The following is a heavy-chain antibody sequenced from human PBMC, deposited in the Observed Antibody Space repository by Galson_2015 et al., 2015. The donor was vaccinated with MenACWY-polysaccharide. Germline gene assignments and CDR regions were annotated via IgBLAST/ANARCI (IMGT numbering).Heavy chain of an antibody. CDR2: INDGNGNT. V-gene: IGHV1-3*01. CDR3: ARSGGVYDSSGYPFDY. J-gene: IGHJ4*02. Sequence: SVKVSCKASGYTFTSYAMHWVRQAPGQRLEWMGWINDGNGNTKYSQKFQGRVTITRDTSASTAYMELSSLRSEDTAVYYCARSGGVYDSSGYPFDYWGQGTLVTVSS. CDR1: GYTFTSYA. D-gene: IGHD3-22*01.